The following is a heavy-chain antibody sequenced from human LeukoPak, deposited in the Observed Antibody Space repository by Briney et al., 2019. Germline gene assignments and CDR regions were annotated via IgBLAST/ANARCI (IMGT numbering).Heavy chain of an antibody. CDR1: GYTFTTYY. CDR3: ARGSDGTRSDLAFDV. CDR2: IKTKRGDT. J-gene: IGHJ3*01. Sequence: GASVKVSSTASGYTFTTYYIPWARQTPGQRLECIGWIKTKRGDTNYAHKIHRRVTMTRDTSFSTAYMELSSLRSDDTAVYYCARGSDGTRSDLAFDVWGQGTVVTVSS. V-gene: IGHV1-2*02.